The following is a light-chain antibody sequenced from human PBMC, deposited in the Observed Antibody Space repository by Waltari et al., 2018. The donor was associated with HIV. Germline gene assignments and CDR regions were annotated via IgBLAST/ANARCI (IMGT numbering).Light chain of an antibody. V-gene: IGLV1-51*01. Sequence: QSVLTQPPSVSAAPGQKVSISCSGSSSNIGNNYVSWYQQLPGTAPKLLIYDKNKRPAGIPDRSAGSKSGTSATLGITGLQTGDEADYYCGTWDSSLSAGGVFGGGTKLTVL. CDR3: GTWDSSLSAGGV. J-gene: IGLJ2*01. CDR1: SSNIGNNY. CDR2: DKN.